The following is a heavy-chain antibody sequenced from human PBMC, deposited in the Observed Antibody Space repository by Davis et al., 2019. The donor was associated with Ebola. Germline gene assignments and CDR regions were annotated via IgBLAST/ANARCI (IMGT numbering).Heavy chain of an antibody. CDR3: ATLRRTITGMDDAFDI. CDR1: GNSFTNLW. J-gene: IGHJ3*02. CDR2: IYTGDSDT. D-gene: IGHD1-20*01. Sequence: GESLKISCKGSGNSFTNLWIGWVRQMPGKGLEWMGLIYTGDSDTRYSPSFRGQVTISADNSITTAYLQWSALRASDTAMYYCATLRRTITGMDDAFDIWGQGTLVTVSS. V-gene: IGHV5-51*01.